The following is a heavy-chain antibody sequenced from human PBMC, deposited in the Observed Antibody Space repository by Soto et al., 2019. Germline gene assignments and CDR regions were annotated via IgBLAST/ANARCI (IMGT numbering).Heavy chain of an antibody. V-gene: IGHV4-59*11. CDR2: VYYSGAT. Sequence: QVQLQESGPGLVKPSETLSLTCTVSGGSLTDHYWYWFRQSPGRGLQWIGYVYYSGATSYNPSLTSQVTMTVDTSTNQFSLTLRSVTAAGTAVYFCARGNDWQSSTFDISGQGTMVPVSS. J-gene: IGHJ3*02. CDR1: GGSLTDHY. D-gene: IGHD2-21*01. CDR3: ARGNDWQSSTFDI.